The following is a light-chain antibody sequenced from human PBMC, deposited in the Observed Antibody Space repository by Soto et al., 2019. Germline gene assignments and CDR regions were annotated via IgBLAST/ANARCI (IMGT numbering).Light chain of an antibody. V-gene: IGLV2-14*01. CDR1: SSDVGGYNY. J-gene: IGLJ1*01. Sequence: QSVLTQPACVSGSPGQSITISCAGTSSDVGGYNYVSWYQQNPGKAPKLMIYEVSNRPSEVSNRFSGSKSGNTASLTISGLQAEDEDDYYCTSYTSSATYVFRTGNKVSXL. CDR3: TSYTSSATYV. CDR2: EVS.